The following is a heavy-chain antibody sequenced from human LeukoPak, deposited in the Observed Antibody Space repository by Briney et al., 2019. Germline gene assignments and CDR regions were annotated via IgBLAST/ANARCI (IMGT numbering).Heavy chain of an antibody. Sequence: SQTLSLTCTVSGGSISSGNYYWSWIRQPPGKGLEWIGYIYYSGSTYYNPSLKSRVTMSVDTSKNQFSLKLSSVTAADTAVYYCASRPYNSSPFDYWGQGTLVTVSS. CDR1: GGSISSGNYY. CDR2: IYYSGST. V-gene: IGHV4-30-4*01. CDR3: ASRPYNSSPFDY. D-gene: IGHD6-6*01. J-gene: IGHJ4*02.